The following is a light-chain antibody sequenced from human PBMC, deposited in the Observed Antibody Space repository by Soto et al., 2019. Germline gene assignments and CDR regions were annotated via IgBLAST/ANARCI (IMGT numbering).Light chain of an antibody. V-gene: IGKV3-11*01. CDR2: DAS. J-gene: IGKJ4*01. Sequence: EVVLPKYPATLSLSPGERATLSCRASQSVSSYLAWYQQKPGQAPRLLIYDASNRATGIPARFSGSGSGTDFTLTISRLEPEDFAVYYCQQFSSYPLTFGGGTKVAIK. CDR3: QQFSSYPLT. CDR1: QSVSSY.